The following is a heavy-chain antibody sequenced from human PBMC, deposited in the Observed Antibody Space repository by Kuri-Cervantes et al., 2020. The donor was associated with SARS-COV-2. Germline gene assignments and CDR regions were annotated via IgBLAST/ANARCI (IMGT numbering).Heavy chain of an antibody. CDR3: ASQLIAAAALDY. CDR2: ISYDGSNK. Sequence: GGSLRLSCTASGFTFGDYAMSWVRQAPGKGLEWVAVISYDGSNKYYADSVKGRFTISRDNSKNTLYLQMNSLRAEDTAVYYCASQLIAAAALDYWGQGTLVTVSS. D-gene: IGHD6-13*01. CDR1: GFTFGDYA. V-gene: IGHV3-30-3*01. J-gene: IGHJ4*02.